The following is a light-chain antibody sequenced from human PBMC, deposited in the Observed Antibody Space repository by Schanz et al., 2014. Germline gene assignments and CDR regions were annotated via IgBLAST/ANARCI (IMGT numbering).Light chain of an antibody. Sequence: QSALTQPASVSGSPGQSITISCTGTSSDVGGGYNYVSWYQQHPGKAPKLMIYDVSNRPSGVSDRFSGSESGNTASLTISGLQAEDEADYYCSSYTSSSTLEIFGGGTKLTV. CDR2: DVS. J-gene: IGLJ2*01. CDR1: SSDVGGGYNY. CDR3: SSYTSSSTLEI. V-gene: IGLV2-14*01.